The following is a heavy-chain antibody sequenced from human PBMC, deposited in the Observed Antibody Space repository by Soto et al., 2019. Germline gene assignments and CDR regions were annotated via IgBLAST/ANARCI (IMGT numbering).Heavy chain of an antibody. CDR3: AREGGYNAPARY. CDR2: ISYTGST. D-gene: IGHD1-26*01. Sequence: QVQLRESGPGLVKSSETRSLSCTVSGGSISNYYWSWIRQPPGKRLEWIGYISYTGSTNYNPSLKSRVIISVDTSKNQFSLQLNSVTAADTAMYYCAREGGYNAPARYWGQGTLVTVSS. J-gene: IGHJ4*02. CDR1: GGSISNYY. V-gene: IGHV4-59*12.